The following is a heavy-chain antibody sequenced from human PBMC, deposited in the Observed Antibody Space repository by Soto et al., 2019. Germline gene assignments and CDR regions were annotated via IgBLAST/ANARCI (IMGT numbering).Heavy chain of an antibody. J-gene: IGHJ4*02. CDR2: INAGNGNT. CDR3: ARAFLPSYIFLYDEGTFGC. Sequence: ASVKASCNASGYTFTSYAMHWVRQAPGQRLEWMGWINAGNGNTKYSQKFQGRVTITRDTSASTAYMELSSLRSEDTAVYYCARAFLPSYIFLYDEGTFGCWCQGNLVTVSS. CDR1: GYTFTSYA. V-gene: IGHV1-3*01. D-gene: IGHD3-3*01.